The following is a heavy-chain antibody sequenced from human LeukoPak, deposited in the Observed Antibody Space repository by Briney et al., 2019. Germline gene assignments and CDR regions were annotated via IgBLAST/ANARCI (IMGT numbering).Heavy chain of an antibody. CDR3: TTDRLFFQH. Sequence: VGSLRLSCEALGVNISNAWMRWVRQTPGRGLEWVCRLKSKADGGTIDFAAPVTDRFTISRDDSKNLMHLQLSSLKTDDSGVYCCTTDRLFFQHWGQGTVVTVS. CDR2: LKSKADGGTI. V-gene: IGHV3-15*01. J-gene: IGHJ1*01. CDR1: GVNISNAW. D-gene: IGHD4/OR15-4a*01.